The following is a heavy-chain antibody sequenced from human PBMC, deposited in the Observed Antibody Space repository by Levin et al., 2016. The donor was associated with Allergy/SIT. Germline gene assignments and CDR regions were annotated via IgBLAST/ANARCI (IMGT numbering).Heavy chain of an antibody. J-gene: IGHJ4*02. CDR3: ARGYYYSSGASYPNFDY. Sequence: SETLSLTCAVSGGSISSSNYYWAWIRQPPGKGLEWIGSIYYSGTTYYKPSLKGRVTISVDTSKNQFSLKLSSVTAADTAVYYCARGYYYSSGASYPNFDYWGPGTLVTVSS. D-gene: IGHD3-10*01. CDR1: GGSISSSNYY. V-gene: IGHV4-39*01. CDR2: IYYSGTT.